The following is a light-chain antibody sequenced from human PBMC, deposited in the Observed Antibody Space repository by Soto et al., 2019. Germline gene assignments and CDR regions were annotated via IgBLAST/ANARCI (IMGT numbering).Light chain of an antibody. V-gene: IGKV3-15*01. Sequence: EIVMTQSPATLSVSPGERATLSCRASQSVSSSLAWYQQKPGQAPRLLIYGASTRATGIPARFSGSGSGTEFTLTISSLQSEDFAVYYCQHYNNWPSLTFGGGTKVEIK. CDR2: GAS. CDR3: QHYNNWPSLT. CDR1: QSVSSS. J-gene: IGKJ4*01.